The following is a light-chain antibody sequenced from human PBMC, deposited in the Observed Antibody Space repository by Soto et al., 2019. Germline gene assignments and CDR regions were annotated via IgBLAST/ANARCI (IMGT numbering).Light chain of an antibody. Sequence: EIVLTQSPATLSLSPGERATLSCRASQSVSSYLAWYQQKPGQAPRLLIYDASNRATGITARFSGSGSGTDFTLTISSLEREDFAVYYCQQRSNWPPYTFGQGTKLDSK. CDR3: QQRSNWPPYT. V-gene: IGKV3-11*01. CDR2: DAS. CDR1: QSVSSY. J-gene: IGKJ2*01.